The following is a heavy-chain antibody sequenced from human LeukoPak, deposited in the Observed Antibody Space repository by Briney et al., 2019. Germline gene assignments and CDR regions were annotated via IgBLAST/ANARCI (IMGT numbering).Heavy chain of an antibody. CDR2: IHSGGST. V-gene: IGHV3-53*01. J-gene: IGHJ1*01. Sequence: GGSLRLSCAASGFTVSSTYMNWVRQAPGKGLEWVSVIHSGGSTWYADSVKGRFTISRDNSQNTLYLQMNSLTVEDTAVYYCARQYTNSGYFQHWGQGTLVTVSS. CDR1: GFTVSSTY. CDR3: ARQYTNSGYFQH. D-gene: IGHD6-6*01.